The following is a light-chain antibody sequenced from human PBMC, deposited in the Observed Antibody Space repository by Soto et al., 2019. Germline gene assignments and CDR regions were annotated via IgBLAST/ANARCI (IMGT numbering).Light chain of an antibody. J-gene: IGKJ5*01. Sequence: DIQLTHSPAFLSASVGSRFNITCRASQGISSYLAWYQQKPGKAPKLPIYAASTLQSGVPSRLSGSASGTEFTLTISRLTPEDSATYYCQQLNSYPTFGQGTRLEIK. V-gene: IGKV1-9*01. CDR3: QQLNSYPT. CDR1: QGISSY. CDR2: AAS.